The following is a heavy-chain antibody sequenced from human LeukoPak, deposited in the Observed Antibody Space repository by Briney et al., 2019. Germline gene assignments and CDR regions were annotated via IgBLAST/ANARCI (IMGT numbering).Heavy chain of an antibody. V-gene: IGHV3-7*01. J-gene: IGHJ5*01. CDR2: MKGDGSEI. CDR3: ARGRRILGGPENAGDFFDF. D-gene: IGHD7-27*01. CDR1: GFIFSTYW. Sequence: GGSLRLSCAASGFIFSTYWMMWARQAPGKGLEWVANMKGDGSEIHYVDSVKGRFTISRDNARNSLFLQMNGLRPEDTAVYYCARGRRILGGPENAGDFFDFWGQGSLVTVSS.